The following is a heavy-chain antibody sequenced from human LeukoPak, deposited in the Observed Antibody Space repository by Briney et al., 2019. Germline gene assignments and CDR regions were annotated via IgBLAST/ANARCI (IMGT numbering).Heavy chain of an antibody. CDR3: AKSSDGSTSFDQ. D-gene: IGHD2-2*01. CDR2: ISSSSSYI. Sequence: GGSLRLSCAASGFTFSSYSMNWVRQAPGKGLEWVSSISSSSSYIYYADSVKGRFTISRDNAKNSLYLQINSLRAEDMALYYCAKSSDGSTSFDQWGQGTLVTVSS. J-gene: IGHJ4*02. V-gene: IGHV3-21*04. CDR1: GFTFSSYS.